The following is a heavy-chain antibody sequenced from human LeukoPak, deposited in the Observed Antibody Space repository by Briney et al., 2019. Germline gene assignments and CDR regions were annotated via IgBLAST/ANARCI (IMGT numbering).Heavy chain of an antibody. CDR3: ARHVKFRYSSTLYYFDY. D-gene: IGHD6-13*01. V-gene: IGHV4-34*01. CDR1: GGSFSGYY. CDR2: INHSGST. Sequence: PSETLSLTCAVYGGSFSGYYWSWIRQPPGKGLEWIGEINHSGSTNYNPSLKSRVTISVDTSKNQFSLKLSSVTAADTAVYYCARHVKFRYSSTLYYFDYWGQGTLVTVSS. J-gene: IGHJ4*02.